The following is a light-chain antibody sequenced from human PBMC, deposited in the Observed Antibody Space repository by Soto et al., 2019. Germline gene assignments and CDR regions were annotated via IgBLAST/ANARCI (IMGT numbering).Light chain of an antibody. J-gene: IGKJ3*01. CDR2: WAS. Sequence: DIVMTQSPDSLAVSLGERATINCKSSQSVLYSSNNKNYLAWYQQKTGQPPKLLIYWASTRESGVPDRFSGSGSGTDFTLTIISLQAEDVPVYYCQQSYSSPLTFGPGTKVEIK. CDR1: QSVLYSSNNKNY. CDR3: QQSYSSPLT. V-gene: IGKV4-1*01.